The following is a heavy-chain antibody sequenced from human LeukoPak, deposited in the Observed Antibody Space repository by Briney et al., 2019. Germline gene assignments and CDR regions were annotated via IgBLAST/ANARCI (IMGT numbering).Heavy chain of an antibody. Sequence: SETLSLTCTVSGGSISSYYWSWIRQPPGKGLEWIGYIYYSGSTNYNPSLKSRVTISVDTSKNQFSLKLSSVTAADTAVYYCARDGSTSRYQHYLDYWGQGTLVTVSS. CDR1: GGSISSYY. CDR3: ARDGSTSRYQHYLDY. D-gene: IGHD2-2*01. CDR2: IYYSGST. V-gene: IGHV4-59*01. J-gene: IGHJ4*02.